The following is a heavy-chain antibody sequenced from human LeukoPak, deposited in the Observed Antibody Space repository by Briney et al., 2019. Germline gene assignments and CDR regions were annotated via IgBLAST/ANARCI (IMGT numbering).Heavy chain of an antibody. Sequence: GGSLRLSCAASGFTFSIYVIHWVRQTPGMGLEWVAVISSDGSKKYYADSVKGRFTISRDNSKNTLYLQMNSLRAEDTAIYYCATSGSYDYWGQGTLVTVS. D-gene: IGHD1-26*01. J-gene: IGHJ4*02. CDR1: GFTFSIYV. V-gene: IGHV3-30-3*01. CDR3: ATSGSYDY. CDR2: ISSDGSKK.